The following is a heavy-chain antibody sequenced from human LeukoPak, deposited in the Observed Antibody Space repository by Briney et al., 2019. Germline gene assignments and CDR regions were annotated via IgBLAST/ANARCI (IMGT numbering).Heavy chain of an antibody. V-gene: IGHV3-7*01. J-gene: IGHJ4*02. CDR2: IKQDGSEK. CDR1: GFTFSSYW. D-gene: IGHD6-19*01. CDR3: ARRARQWLDRYYFDY. Sequence: GGSLRLSCAASGFTFSSYWMSWVRQAPGKGLEWVANIKQDGSEKYYVDSVKGRFTISRDNAKNSLSLQVNSLRAEDTAVYYCARRARQWLDRYYFDYWGQGTLVTVSS.